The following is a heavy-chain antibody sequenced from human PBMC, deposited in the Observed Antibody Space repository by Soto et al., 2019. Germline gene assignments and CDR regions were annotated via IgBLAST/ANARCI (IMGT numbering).Heavy chain of an antibody. V-gene: IGHV4-4*02. CDR1: GGSFTSNNW. CDR3: ASRDPGTSVDY. CDR2: ISRTGST. J-gene: IGHJ4*02. D-gene: IGHD1-7*01. Sequence: QVQLQESGPGLVKPSGTLSLTCAVSGGSFTSNNWWTWVRQPPGQGLEWIGEISRTGSTNYNPSLRSRVTISLHKSENQSSLKVTSLTAADTAVYSCASRDPGTSVDYWGQGTLVTVSS.